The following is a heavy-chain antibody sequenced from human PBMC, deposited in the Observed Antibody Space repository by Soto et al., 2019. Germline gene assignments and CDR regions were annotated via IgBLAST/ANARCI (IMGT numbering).Heavy chain of an antibody. CDR1: GLTFSSYV. J-gene: IGHJ2*01. V-gene: IGHV3-30-3*01. CDR3: AKVKYYDSSGYYYWYFDL. CDR2: ISYDGSNK. D-gene: IGHD3-22*01. Sequence: GGSLRLSCAASGLTFSSYVMRWVRQAPGKGLEWVAVISYDGSNKYYADSVKGRFTISRDNSKNTLYLQMNSLRTEDTAVYYCAKVKYYDSSGYYYWYFDLWGRGTLVTVS.